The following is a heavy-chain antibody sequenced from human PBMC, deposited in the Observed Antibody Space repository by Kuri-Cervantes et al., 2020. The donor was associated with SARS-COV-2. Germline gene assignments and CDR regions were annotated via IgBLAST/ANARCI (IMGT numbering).Heavy chain of an antibody. CDR3: TRRYCTGGVCYTGDY. J-gene: IGHJ4*02. D-gene: IGHD2-8*02. CDR2: ISSNGGST. V-gene: IGHV3-64*01. CDR1: GFTFSSYA. Sequence: GESLKISCAASGFTFSSYAMHWVRQAPGKGLEYVSAISSNGGSTYYANSVKGRFTISRDDSKSIAYLQMNSLKTEDTAVYYCTRRYCTGGVCYTGDYWGQGTLVTVSS.